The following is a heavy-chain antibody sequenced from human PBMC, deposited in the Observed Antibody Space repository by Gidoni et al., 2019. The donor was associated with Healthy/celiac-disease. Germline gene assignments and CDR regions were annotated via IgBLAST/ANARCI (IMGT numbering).Heavy chain of an antibody. CDR2: IWYDGSNK. J-gene: IGHJ3*02. Sequence: QVQLVESGGGVVQPGRSLRLSCAAPGFTFGRYGMHWVRQAPGKGLEWVAVIWYDGSNKYYADSVKGRFTISRDNSKNTLYLQMNSLRAEDTAVYYCARDLPSNVGDDAFDIWGQGTMVTVSS. CDR1: GFTFGRYG. V-gene: IGHV3-33*01. CDR3: ARDLPSNVGDDAFDI.